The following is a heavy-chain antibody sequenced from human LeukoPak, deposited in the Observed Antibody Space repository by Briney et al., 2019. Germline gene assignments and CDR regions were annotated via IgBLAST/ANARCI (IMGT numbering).Heavy chain of an antibody. J-gene: IGHJ4*02. CDR3: AKEAPGCSITSCYFDS. CDR2: ISYDGSNK. D-gene: IGHD2-2*01. V-gene: IGHV3-30-3*01. CDR1: GFTFSSYA. Sequence: HPGGSLRLSCAASGFTFSSYAMHWVRQAPGKGLEWVAVISYDGSNKYYADSVKGRFTISRDNSKNTLYLQMNSLRAEDTAVYYCAKEAPGCSITSCYFDSWGQGTLVTVSS.